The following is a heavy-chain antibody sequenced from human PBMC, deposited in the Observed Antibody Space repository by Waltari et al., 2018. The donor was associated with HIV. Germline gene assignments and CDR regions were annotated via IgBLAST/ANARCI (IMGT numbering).Heavy chain of an antibody. D-gene: IGHD2-8*01. CDR3: ARCYGTVMGAIEI. V-gene: IGHV5-51*01. CDR2: VYPDDSDT. Sequence: EVHLVQSGAQVKKPGDSLKISCKTSGYNFNNFWIGWVRQVPGKGLEWMGIVYPDDSDTRYGPSYKDQATISGDTSINTAYLQRSSLRASDTAMYYCARCYGTVMGAIEIWGQGTMVIVSS. CDR1: GYNFNNFW. J-gene: IGHJ3*02.